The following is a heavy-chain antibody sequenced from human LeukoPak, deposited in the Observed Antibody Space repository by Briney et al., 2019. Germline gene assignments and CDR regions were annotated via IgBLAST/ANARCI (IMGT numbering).Heavy chain of an antibody. CDR1: GYTFTGYY. CDR3: ARNNGDRSSWGLDH. CDR2: MNPNSGNT. Sequence: GASVKVSCKASGYTFTGYYMHWVRQAPGQGLEWMGWMNPNSGNTGYAQKFQGRVTMTRNTSISTAYMELSSLRSADTATYYCARNNGDRSSWGLDHWGQGTLVTVSS. J-gene: IGHJ4*02. D-gene: IGHD6-6*01. V-gene: IGHV1-8*02.